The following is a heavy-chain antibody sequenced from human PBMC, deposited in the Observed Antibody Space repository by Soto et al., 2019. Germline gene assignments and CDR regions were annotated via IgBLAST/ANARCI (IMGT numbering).Heavy chain of an antibody. CDR2: IDHSGGT. CDR3: ARGRLGGAAN. Sequence: QVQLQQWGTKLSKPSETLSLTCAVYGGSFSGYYWSWIRQPPGKGLEWIGEIDHSGGTNYHASPKSRVTTSADTANNRFSLKLSSVTAADTAIYYCARGRLGGAANWGQGTLVTVSS. V-gene: IGHV4-34*01. CDR1: GGSFSGYY. D-gene: IGHD3-16*01. J-gene: IGHJ4*02.